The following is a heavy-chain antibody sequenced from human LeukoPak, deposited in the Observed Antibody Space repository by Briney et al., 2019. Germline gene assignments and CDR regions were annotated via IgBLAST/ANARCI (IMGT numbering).Heavy chain of an antibody. J-gene: IGHJ4*02. Sequence: SETLSLTCAVYGGSFSGYYWSWIRQPPGKGLEWMGEINHSGSTNYNPSLKSRVTISVDTSKNQFSLKLSSVTAADTAVYYCARGARYGSGIQAVDYWGQGTLVTVSS. D-gene: IGHD3-10*01. CDR2: INHSGST. CDR1: GGSFSGYY. CDR3: ARGARYGSGIQAVDY. V-gene: IGHV4-34*01.